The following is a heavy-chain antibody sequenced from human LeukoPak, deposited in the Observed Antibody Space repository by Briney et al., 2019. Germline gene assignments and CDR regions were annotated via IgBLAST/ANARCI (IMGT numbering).Heavy chain of an antibody. V-gene: IGHV1-46*04. D-gene: IGHD3-22*01. CDR2: IIPSGGST. J-gene: IGHJ4*02. CDR1: GYTFTTSH. Sequence: VASVKVSCKASGYTFTTSHMHWVRQAPGQGLEWMGIIIPSGGSTSYAKKLKGRVTMTSDTSTSTAYMELSSLKSEDTAVYYCARDGGDGSGYYYYDYWGQGTLVTVSS. CDR3: ARDGGDGSGYYYYDY.